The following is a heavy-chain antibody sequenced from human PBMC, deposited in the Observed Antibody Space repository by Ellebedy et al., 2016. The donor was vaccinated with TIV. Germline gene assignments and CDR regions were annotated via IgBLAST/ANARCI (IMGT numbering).Heavy chain of an antibody. J-gene: IGHJ5*02. CDR3: ANLIGP. V-gene: IGHV3-30*18. Sequence: GGSLRLSXAASGFTFSSYGMHWVRQAPGKGLEWVAVISYDGSNKYYADSVKGRFTISRDNSKNTLYLQMNSLRAEDTAVYYCANLIGPWGQGTLVTVSS. CDR1: GFTFSSYG. CDR2: ISYDGSNK. D-gene: IGHD3-9*01.